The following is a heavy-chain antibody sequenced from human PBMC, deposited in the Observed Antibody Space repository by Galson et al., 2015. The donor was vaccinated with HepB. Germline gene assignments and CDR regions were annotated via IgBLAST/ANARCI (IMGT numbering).Heavy chain of an antibody. D-gene: IGHD1-26*01. CDR3: ASSGY. V-gene: IGHV3-49*03. J-gene: IGHJ4*02. CDR1: EVSFGNNA. CDR2: IRSKASAGTT. Sequence: SLRLSCAASEVSFGNNAMSWFRQSPGKRLEWVGFIRSKASAGTTEYAASVKGRFSIFRDDSKSVVYLQMSSLKIEDTAVYYCASSGYWGQGALVTVSS.